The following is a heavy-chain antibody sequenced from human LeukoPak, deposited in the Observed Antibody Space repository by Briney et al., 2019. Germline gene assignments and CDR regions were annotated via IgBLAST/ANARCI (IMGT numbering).Heavy chain of an antibody. V-gene: IGHV1-18*01. D-gene: IGHD6-19*01. CDR2: ISTYNGDR. J-gene: IGHJ3*02. CDR3: ARDQGWVDAFDI. CDR1: GYTFTGYG. Sequence: ASVKVSCKASGYTFTGYGVGWVRQAPGQGLEWVAWISTYNGDRKYAQKVQGRVTVTTGTSTNTAYMELRSLRSDDTAVYYCARDQGWVDAFDIWGQGTMVTVSS.